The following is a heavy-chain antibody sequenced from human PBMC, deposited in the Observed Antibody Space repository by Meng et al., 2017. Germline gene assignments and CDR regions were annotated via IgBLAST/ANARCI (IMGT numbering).Heavy chain of an antibody. CDR1: GGTFSSYA. Sequence: QVRRVQSGAEVIKPGSSVTGSCKASGGTFSSYAISWVRQAPGQGLEWMGGIIPIFGTANYAQKFQGRVTITADKSTSTAYMELSSLRSEDTAVYYCASGPPGWFDPWGQGTLVTVSS. V-gene: IGHV1-69*06. CDR2: IIPIFGTA. D-gene: IGHD7-27*01. J-gene: IGHJ5*02. CDR3: ASGPPGWFDP.